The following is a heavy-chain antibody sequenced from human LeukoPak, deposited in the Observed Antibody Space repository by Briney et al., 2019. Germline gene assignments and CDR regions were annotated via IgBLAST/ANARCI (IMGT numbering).Heavy chain of an antibody. D-gene: IGHD6-13*01. J-gene: IGHJ6*02. CDR1: GFTFSSYG. CDR2: IWYDGSNK. V-gene: IGHV3-33*01. Sequence: PGRSLRLSCAASGFTFSSYGMHWVRQAPGKGLEWVAVIWYDGSNKYYADSVKGRFTISRDNSKNTLYLQMNSLRAEDTAVYYCARGQQQLSEYYYGMDVWGQGTTVTVSS. CDR3: ARGQQQLSEYYYGMDV.